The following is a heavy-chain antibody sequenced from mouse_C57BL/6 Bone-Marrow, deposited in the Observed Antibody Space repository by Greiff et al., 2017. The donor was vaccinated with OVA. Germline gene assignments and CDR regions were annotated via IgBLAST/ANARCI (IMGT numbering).Heavy chain of an antibody. Sequence: EVQLVESGPGLVKPSQSLSLTCSVTGYSITSGYYWNWIRQFPGNKLEWMGYISYDGSNNYNPSLKNRISITRDTSKNQFFLKLNSVTTEDTATYYCARGALLRRGFAYWGQGTLVTVSA. J-gene: IGHJ3*01. CDR2: ISYDGSN. D-gene: IGHD1-1*01. CDR3: ARGALLRRGFAY. CDR1: GYSITSGYY. V-gene: IGHV3-6*01.